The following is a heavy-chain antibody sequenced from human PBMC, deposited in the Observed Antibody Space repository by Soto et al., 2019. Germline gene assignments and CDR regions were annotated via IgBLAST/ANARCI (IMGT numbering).Heavy chain of an antibody. CDR2: LYPGGSET. CDR3: AAAGTRDVSAY. Sequence: EVQLVQSGAEVKKPGESLKISCQAFRFSFSSYWIAWVRQMPGKGLEWMGILYPGGSETRYSPSFEGQVTISADKSISTAYLQWSSLKASDTALYYCAAAGTRDVSAYWGQGTLVTVSS. D-gene: IGHD6-13*01. CDR1: RFSFSSYW. V-gene: IGHV5-51*03. J-gene: IGHJ4*02.